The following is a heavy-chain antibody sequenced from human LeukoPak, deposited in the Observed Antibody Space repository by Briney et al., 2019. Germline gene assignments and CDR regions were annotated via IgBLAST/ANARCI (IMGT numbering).Heavy chain of an antibody. CDR2: ISSSSSTI. Sequence: PGGSLRLSCAASGFTFSSYSMNWVRQAPGKGLEWVSYISSSSSTIYYADSVKGRFTISRDNAKNSLYLQMNSLRAEDTAVYYCADHIAAAGHHYFDYWGQGTLVTVSS. CDR1: GFTFSSYS. D-gene: IGHD6-13*01. J-gene: IGHJ4*02. V-gene: IGHV3-48*01. CDR3: ADHIAAAGHHYFDY.